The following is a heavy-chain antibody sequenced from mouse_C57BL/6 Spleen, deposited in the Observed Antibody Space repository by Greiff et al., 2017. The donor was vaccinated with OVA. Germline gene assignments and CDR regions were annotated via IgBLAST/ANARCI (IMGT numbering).Heavy chain of an antibody. Sequence: VQLQQSGPELVKPGASVKISCKASGYAFSSSWMNWVKQRPGKGLEWIGRIYPGDGDTNYNGKFKGKATLTADKASSTASMPLSSLTSEDSAVYFCASHYYGSSPYFDYWGQGTTLTVSS. CDR1: GYAFSSSW. CDR3: ASHYYGSSPYFDY. CDR2: IYPGDGDT. J-gene: IGHJ2*01. D-gene: IGHD1-1*01. V-gene: IGHV1-82*01.